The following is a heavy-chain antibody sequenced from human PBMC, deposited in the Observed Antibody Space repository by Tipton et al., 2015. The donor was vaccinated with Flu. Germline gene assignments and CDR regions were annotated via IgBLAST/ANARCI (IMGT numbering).Heavy chain of an antibody. CDR1: GGSISSGSYY. V-gene: IGHV4-39*07. D-gene: IGHD1-1*01. Sequence: TLSLTCTVSGGSISSGSYYWGWIRQPPGKGLEWIGSIRYGGSSYYTPSLKSRVTISLDMSKDQFSLKLASVTAADTAVYYCARVWSSFVATASLDYWGRGTLVTVSS. CDR2: IRYGGSS. CDR3: ARVWSSFVATASLDY. J-gene: IGHJ4*02.